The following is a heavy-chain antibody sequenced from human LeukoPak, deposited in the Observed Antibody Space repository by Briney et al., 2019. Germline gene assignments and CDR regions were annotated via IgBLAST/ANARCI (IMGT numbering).Heavy chain of an antibody. Sequence: SETLSLTCAVYGGSFSGYYWSWIRQPPGKGLEWIGEINHSGSTNYNPSLKSRVTISVDTSKNQFSLKLSSVTAADTAVYYCARAGRGCSSTSCYGSRKKLNWFDPWGQGTLVTVSS. J-gene: IGHJ5*02. V-gene: IGHV4-34*01. CDR3: ARAGRGCSSTSCYGSRKKLNWFDP. CDR1: GGSFSGYY. CDR2: INHSGST. D-gene: IGHD2-2*01.